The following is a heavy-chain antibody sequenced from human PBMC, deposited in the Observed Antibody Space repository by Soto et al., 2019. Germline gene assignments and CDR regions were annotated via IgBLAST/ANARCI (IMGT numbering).Heavy chain of an antibody. CDR2: IIPIFGTA. J-gene: IGHJ5*02. V-gene: IGHV1-69*06. Sequence: QVQLVQSGAEVKKPGSSVKVSCKASGGTFSSYAISWVRQATGQGLEWMGGIIPIFGTANYAQKFQGRVTITADKSTSTAYMGLSSLRSENTAVYYCARVNPGWNATPLNWFDPWGQGPLVIVSS. CDR3: ARVNPGWNATPLNWFDP. D-gene: IGHD1-1*01. CDR1: GGTFSSYA.